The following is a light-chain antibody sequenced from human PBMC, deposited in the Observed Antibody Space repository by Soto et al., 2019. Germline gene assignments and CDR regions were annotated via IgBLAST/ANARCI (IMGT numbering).Light chain of an antibody. J-gene: IGLJ2*01. Sequence: QSVLTQPASVSGSPGQSITISCTGTSSDVGSYNLVSWYQQHPGKAPKLMIYEDIGRPSGVSNRFSGSKSGNTASLTISGLQTEDEADYYCCSYAGGTSVVFGGGTKLTVL. CDR2: EDI. V-gene: IGLV2-23*01. CDR1: SSDVGSYNL. CDR3: CSYAGGTSVV.